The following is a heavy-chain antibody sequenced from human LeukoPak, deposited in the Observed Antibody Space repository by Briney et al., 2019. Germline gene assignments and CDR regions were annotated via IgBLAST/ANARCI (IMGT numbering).Heavy chain of an antibody. CDR1: GFTFSSYG. J-gene: IGHJ4*02. CDR3: AKDLAIAAAGTGLYYFDY. D-gene: IGHD6-13*01. Sequence: GGSLRLSCAASGFTFSSYGMHWVRQAPGKGLEWVAFIRYDGSNKYYADSVKGRFTISRDNSKNTLYLQMNSLRAEDTAVYYCAKDLAIAAAGTGLYYFDYWGQGTLVTVSS. V-gene: IGHV3-30*02. CDR2: IRYDGSNK.